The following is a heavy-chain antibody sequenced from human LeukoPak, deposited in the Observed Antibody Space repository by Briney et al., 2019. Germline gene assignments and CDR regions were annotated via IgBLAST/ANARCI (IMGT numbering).Heavy chain of an antibody. CDR3: ARLPAYCSTTSCYHDY. CDR2: ISSASGSI. CDR1: GFTFSSYS. Sequence: GGSLRLSCAASGFTFSSYSMNWVRQAPGKGLEWVSYISSASGSIYYADSVKGRFTISRDNAKNSLFLQMDSLRAEDTAVYYCARLPAYCSTTSCYHDYWGQGTLVTVSS. J-gene: IGHJ4*02. D-gene: IGHD2-2*01. V-gene: IGHV3-48*04.